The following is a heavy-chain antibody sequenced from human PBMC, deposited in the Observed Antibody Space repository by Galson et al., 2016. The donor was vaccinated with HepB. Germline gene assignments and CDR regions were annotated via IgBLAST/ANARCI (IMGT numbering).Heavy chain of an antibody. CDR1: GFTFSSYG. D-gene: IGHD6-13*01. Sequence: SLRLSCAASGFTFSSYGMHWVRQAPGKGLEWVAVISYDGSNKYYADSVKGRFTISRDNSKNTLYLQMNSLRAEDTAVYYCARDGTQQNDYWGQGTLVTVSS. CDR3: ARDGTQQNDY. V-gene: IGHV3-30*03. CDR2: ISYDGSNK. J-gene: IGHJ4*02.